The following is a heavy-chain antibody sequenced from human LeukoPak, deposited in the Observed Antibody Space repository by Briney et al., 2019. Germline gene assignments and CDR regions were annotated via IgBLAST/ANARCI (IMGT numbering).Heavy chain of an antibody. J-gene: IGHJ5*02. V-gene: IGHV4-30-2*01. D-gene: IGHD6-19*01. Sequence: PSQTLSLTCAVSGGSISSGGYSWSWIRQPPGKGLEWIGYIYHSGSTYYNPSLKSRATISVDRSKNQFSLKLSSVTAADTAVYYCARGPRSSWFDPWGQGTLVTVSS. CDR2: IYHSGST. CDR1: GGSISSGGYS. CDR3: ARGPRSSWFDP.